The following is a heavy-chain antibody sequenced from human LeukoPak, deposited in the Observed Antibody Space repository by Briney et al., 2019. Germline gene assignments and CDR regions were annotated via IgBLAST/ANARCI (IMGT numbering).Heavy chain of an antibody. J-gene: IGHJ4*02. CDR2: ISYDGSNK. CDR3: ASQLELPEPGY. CDR1: GFTFSSYA. V-gene: IGHV3-30*04. Sequence: GGSLRLSCAASGFTFSSYAMHWVRQAPGKGLEWVAVISYDGSNKYYADSVKGRFTISRDNSKNTLYLQMNSLRAEDTAVYYSASQLELPEPGYWGQGTLVTVSS. D-gene: IGHD1-1*01.